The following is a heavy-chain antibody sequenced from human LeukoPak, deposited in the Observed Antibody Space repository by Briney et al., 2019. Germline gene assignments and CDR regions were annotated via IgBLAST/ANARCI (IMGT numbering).Heavy chain of an antibody. CDR3: ARLAMVRGLDI. J-gene: IGHJ3*02. V-gene: IGHV4-31*03. D-gene: IGHD3-10*01. CDR2: IQYSGST. CDR1: GDSINSGGYY. Sequence: SETLSLTCSVSGDSINSGGYYWNWIRQYPGKGPEWIGYIQYSGSTHYNTSLKSRVTISLDTSKTQLSLKMTSLTVADTAVYYCARLAMVRGLDIWGQGTMVIVSS.